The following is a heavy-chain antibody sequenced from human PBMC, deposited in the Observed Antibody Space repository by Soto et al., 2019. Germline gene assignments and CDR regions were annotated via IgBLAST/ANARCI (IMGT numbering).Heavy chain of an antibody. J-gene: IGHJ6*02. V-gene: IGHV4-31*03. CDR2: IYYSGST. CDR1: GGSISSGGYY. CDR3: ARDGIMPVSGMDV. Sequence: QVQLQESGPGLVKPSQTLSLTCTVSGGSISSGGYYWSWIRQHPGKGLEWIGYIYYSGSTYYNPSLKSRVTISVDTSKNPFSLKLSPVTAADTAVYYCARDGIMPVSGMDVWGQGTTVTVSS. D-gene: IGHD3-16*01.